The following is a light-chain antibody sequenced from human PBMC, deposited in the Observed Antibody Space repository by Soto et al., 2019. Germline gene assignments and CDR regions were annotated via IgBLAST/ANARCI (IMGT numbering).Light chain of an antibody. CDR2: AAS. CDR3: LQDYSYPYT. V-gene: IGKV1-6*01. J-gene: IGKJ2*01. Sequence: AIQMTQSPSSLSASVGDRVSITCRASQGIRIDLGWYQQKPGRAPKLLIYAASSLERGVSSRFSGSGSGADFTLTISNLQPEDFAISYCLQDYSYPYTFGQGTKLEIK. CDR1: QGIRID.